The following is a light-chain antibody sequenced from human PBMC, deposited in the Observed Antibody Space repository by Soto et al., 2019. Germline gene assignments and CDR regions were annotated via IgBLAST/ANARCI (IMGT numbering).Light chain of an antibody. CDR3: QSYDSSLSGFSYV. V-gene: IGLV1-40*01. J-gene: IGLJ1*01. CDR1: SSNIGAGYD. CDR2: GNS. Sequence: QSVLTQPPSVSGAPGQRVTISCTGSSSNIGAGYDVHWYQQLPGTAPKLLIYGNSNRPSGVPDRFSGSKSGTSASLAITGLQAEDEADDYCQSYDSSLSGFSYVCGTGTKVAVL.